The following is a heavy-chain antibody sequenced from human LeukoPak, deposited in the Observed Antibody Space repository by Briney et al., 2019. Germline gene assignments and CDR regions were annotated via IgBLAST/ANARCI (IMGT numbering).Heavy chain of an antibody. Sequence: GGSLRLSCAASEFTFSSYSMNWVRQAPGKGLEWVSYISSGSSTIYYADSVKGRFTISRDNAKNSLCLQMNSLRDEDTAVYYCARENIVVVTAIRDAFDIWGQGTMVTVSS. CDR2: ISSGSSTI. CDR1: EFTFSSYS. D-gene: IGHD2-21*02. V-gene: IGHV3-48*02. CDR3: ARENIVVVTAIRDAFDI. J-gene: IGHJ3*02.